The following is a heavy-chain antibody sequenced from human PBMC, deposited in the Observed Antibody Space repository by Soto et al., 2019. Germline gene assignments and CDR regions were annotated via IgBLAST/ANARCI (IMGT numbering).Heavy chain of an antibody. CDR2: IHSGGDT. Sequence: EMQLVESGGGLVQPGGSLRVSCAASGFSVTSNFMSWVRQAPGGGLEWVSTIHSGGDTYYADSVRDRFTISRDNSEKTLSLKMNSLRGDDTAVYYCARGGMSLFDHWGQGTLVTVSS. J-gene: IGHJ4*02. V-gene: IGHV3-66*01. CDR3: ARGGMSLFDH. CDR1: GFSVTSNF. D-gene: IGHD5-12*01.